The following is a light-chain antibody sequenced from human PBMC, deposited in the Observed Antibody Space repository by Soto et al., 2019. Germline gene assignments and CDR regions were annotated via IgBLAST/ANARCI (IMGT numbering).Light chain of an antibody. Sequence: DIQMTQSPSTLSASVGDRVAITCRASQSISTWLAWYQQKSGKAPKLLIYNASTFESGVPSRFSGSGSGTEFTLTISSLQPDDFATYYCQQYNSFSRTFGQGTKLEIK. CDR3: QQYNSFSRT. J-gene: IGKJ2*01. CDR1: QSISTW. V-gene: IGKV1-5*03. CDR2: NAS.